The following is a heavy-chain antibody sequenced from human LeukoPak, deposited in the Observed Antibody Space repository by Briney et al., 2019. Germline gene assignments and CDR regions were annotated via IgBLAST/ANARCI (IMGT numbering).Heavy chain of an antibody. CDR1: GFTFSSYA. CDR2: ISGSGGST. CDR3: AKDPLVRGVIIGGFDY. V-gene: IGHV3-23*01. J-gene: IGHJ4*02. Sequence: PGGSLRLSCAASGFTFSSYAVSWVRQAPGKGLEWVSAISGSGGSTYYADSVKGRFTISRDNSKDTLYLQMNSLRAEDTAVYYCAKDPLVRGVIIGGFDYWGQGTLVTVSS. D-gene: IGHD3-10*01.